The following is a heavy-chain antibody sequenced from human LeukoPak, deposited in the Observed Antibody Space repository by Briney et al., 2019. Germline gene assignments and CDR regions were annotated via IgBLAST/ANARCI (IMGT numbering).Heavy chain of an antibody. J-gene: IGHJ5*02. D-gene: IGHD2-2*01. Sequence: SETLSLTCSVSGGSISSHFWSWIRQPPGKGLEWIGNIYNSGTTNYNPSLESRVTISVDTSKNQLSLQLTSVTAADTAVYYCARSSVPAAYNWFDPWGQGTLVTVSS. CDR2: IYNSGTT. CDR3: ARSSVPAAYNWFDP. V-gene: IGHV4-59*11. CDR1: GGSISSHF.